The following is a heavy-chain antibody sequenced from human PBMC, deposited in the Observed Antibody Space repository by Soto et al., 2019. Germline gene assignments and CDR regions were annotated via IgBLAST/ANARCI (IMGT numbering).Heavy chain of an antibody. D-gene: IGHD6-13*01. J-gene: IGHJ6*02. Sequence: GESLKISCKGSGYSFTSYWIGWVRQMPGKGLEWMVIIYPGDSDTRYSPSFQGQVTISAEKYISTAYLQWSSLKSSDTAMYYCASAHGSSSSWYSTGYQYYGMDXWGQWTTVTVSX. CDR2: IYPGDSDT. V-gene: IGHV5-51*01. CDR3: ASAHGSSSSWYSTGYQYYGMDX. CDR1: GYSFTSYW.